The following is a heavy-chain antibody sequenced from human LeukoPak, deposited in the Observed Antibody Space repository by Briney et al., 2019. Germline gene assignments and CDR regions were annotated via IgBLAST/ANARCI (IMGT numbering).Heavy chain of an antibody. D-gene: IGHD4-23*01. V-gene: IGHV3-49*04. J-gene: IGHJ3*02. CDR3: IRGVGSIRRWGDAFDI. Sequence: GGSLRLSCTASGFTFGDYAMSWVRQAPGKGLEWVGFIRSKAYGGTTEYAASVKGRFTISRDDSKSIAYLQMNSLKTEDTAVYYCIRGVGSIRRWGDAFDIWGQGTMVTVSS. CDR2: IRSKAYGGTT. CDR1: GFTFGDYA.